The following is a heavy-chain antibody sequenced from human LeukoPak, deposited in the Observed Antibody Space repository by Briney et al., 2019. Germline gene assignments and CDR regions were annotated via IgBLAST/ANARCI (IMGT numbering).Heavy chain of an antibody. CDR1: GFNFSTYG. J-gene: IGHJ1*01. D-gene: IGHD3-22*01. V-gene: IGHV3-23*01. CDR2: ISGSGGST. Sequence: QAGGSLRLSCSASGFNFSTYGMHWVRQAPGKGLEWVSAISGSGGSTYYADSVKGRFTISRDNSKNTLYLQMNSLRAEDTAVYYCAKDFSYYYDSSGRGGHWGQGTLVTVYS. CDR3: AKDFSYYYDSSGRGGH.